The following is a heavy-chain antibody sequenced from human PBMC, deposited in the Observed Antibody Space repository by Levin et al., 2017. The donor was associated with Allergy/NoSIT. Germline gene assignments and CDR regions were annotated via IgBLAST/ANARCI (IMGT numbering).Heavy chain of an antibody. CDR3: ARLENYYYYMDV. CDR1: GGTFSSYA. J-gene: IGHJ6*03. Sequence: PGASVKVSCKASGGTFSSYAISWVRQAPGQGLEWMGGIIPIFGTANYAQKFQGRVTITADKSTSTAYMELSSLRSEDTAVYYCARLENYYYYMDVWGKGTTVTVSS. CDR2: IIPIFGTA. D-gene: IGHD3-3*01. V-gene: IGHV1-69*06.